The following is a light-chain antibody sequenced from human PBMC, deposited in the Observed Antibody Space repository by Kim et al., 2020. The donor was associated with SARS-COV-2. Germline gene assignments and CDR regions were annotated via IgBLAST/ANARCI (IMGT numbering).Light chain of an antibody. CDR1: SSAGGGYNY. V-gene: IGLV2-14*03. Sequence: SITISCTGTSSAGGGYNYVSWYQQHPGKAPKLMIYDVSNRPSGVSNRFSGSKSGNTASLTISGLQAEDEADYDCSSYTSSSTLPYVFGTGTKVTVL. J-gene: IGLJ1*01. CDR3: SSYTSSSTLPYV. CDR2: DVS.